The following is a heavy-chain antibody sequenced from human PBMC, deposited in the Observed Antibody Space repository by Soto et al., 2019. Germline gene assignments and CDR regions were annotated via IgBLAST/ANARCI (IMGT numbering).Heavy chain of an antibody. J-gene: IGHJ4*02. Sequence: PSVPLPVTCSVSGDSISNVDCFCSFIRHPPGQALEYIGYIYKSATTYYNPSFKSRLTMSVDTSKNQFSLRLTSATAADTAVYYCARLDPRRYFDYWGQGSLVTVSS. CDR2: IYKSATT. CDR1: GDSISNVDCF. CDR3: ARLDPRRYFDY. V-gene: IGHV4-30-4*01.